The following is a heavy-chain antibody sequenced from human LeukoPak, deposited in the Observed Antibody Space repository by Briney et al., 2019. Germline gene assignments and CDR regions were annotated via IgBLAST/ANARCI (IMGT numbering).Heavy chain of an antibody. V-gene: IGHV4-59*01. CDR2: IYYSGST. D-gene: IGHD6-19*01. CDR3: ARDFGSGWYGIMGY. Sequence: PSETLSLTCAVYGGSFSGYYWSWIRQPPGKGLEWIGYIYYSGSTNYNPSLKSRVTISVDTSKNQFSLKLSSVTAADTAVYYCARDFGSGWYGIMGYWGQGTLVTVSS. J-gene: IGHJ4*02. CDR1: GGSFSGYY.